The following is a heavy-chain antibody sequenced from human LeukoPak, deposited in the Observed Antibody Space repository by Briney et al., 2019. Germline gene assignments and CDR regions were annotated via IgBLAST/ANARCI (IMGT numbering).Heavy chain of an antibody. CDR1: GYTFTGYH. Sequence: ASVTVSFRASGYTFTGYHIHWVRQAPGQGLEWMGRINPNSGDTNYAQNFQGRVTMTRDTSINTAYMELSRLRSDDTAVYYCARDYCSSTSCLFDYWGQGTLVTVSS. J-gene: IGHJ4*02. V-gene: IGHV1-2*06. D-gene: IGHD2-2*01. CDR2: INPNSGDT. CDR3: ARDYCSSTSCLFDY.